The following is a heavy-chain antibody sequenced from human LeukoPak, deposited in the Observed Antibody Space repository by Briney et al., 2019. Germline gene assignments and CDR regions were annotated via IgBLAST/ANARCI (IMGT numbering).Heavy chain of an antibody. D-gene: IGHD3-3*01. J-gene: IGHJ4*02. V-gene: IGHV3-11*01. Sequence: GGSLRLSCAASGFTFSDYYMSWIRQAPGKGLEWVSYISSSGSTIYYADSVKGRFTISRDNAKNSLYLQINSLRAEDTALYYCATAPSRITLFGVVPYYFDYWGQGSLATVSS. CDR1: GFTFSDYY. CDR3: ATAPSRITLFGVVPYYFDY. CDR2: ISSSGSTI.